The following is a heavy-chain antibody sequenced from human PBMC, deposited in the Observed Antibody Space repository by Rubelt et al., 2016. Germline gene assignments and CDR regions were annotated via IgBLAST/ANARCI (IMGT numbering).Heavy chain of an antibody. V-gene: IGHV4-34*01. CDR2: INHSGST. J-gene: IGHJ3*02. CDR1: GGSFSGYY. D-gene: IGHD6-19*01. Sequence: VQLQQWGAGLLKPSETLSLTCAVYGGSFSGYYWSWIRQPPGKGLEWFGEINHSGSTNYNPSLKSRVTISVDTSKNQFSLKLSSVTAADTAVYYCASQSSSGWYAFDIWGQGTMVTVSS. CDR3: ASQSSSGWYAFDI.